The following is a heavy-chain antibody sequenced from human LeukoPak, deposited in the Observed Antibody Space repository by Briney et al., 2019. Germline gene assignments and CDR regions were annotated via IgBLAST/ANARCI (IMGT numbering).Heavy chain of an antibody. Sequence: GGSLRLSCAASGFPLCTNYMSWVRQAPGSGLEWVSHIYSGGSTYYADSVKGRFTISRNNSKNTLYLQVNSRRAEDTAVYECARVIFLVLAHTDYWGEGTLVTVSS. CDR1: GFPLCTNY. D-gene: IGHD3-3*01. J-gene: IGHJ4*02. CDR3: ARVIFLVLAHTDY. CDR2: IYSGGST. V-gene: IGHV3-53*01.